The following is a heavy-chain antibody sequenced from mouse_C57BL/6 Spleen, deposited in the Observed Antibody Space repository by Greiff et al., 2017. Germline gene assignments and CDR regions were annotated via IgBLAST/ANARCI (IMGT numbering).Heavy chain of an antibody. V-gene: IGHV1-59*01. CDR1: GYTFTSYW. J-gene: IGHJ3*01. CDR2: IDPSDSCT. CDR3: ARSYDYDVRGFAY. D-gene: IGHD2-4*01. Sequence: VQLQQPGAELVRPGTSVKLSCKASGYTFTSYWMHWVKQRPGQGLEWIGVIDPSDSCTNYNQKFKGKATLTVDTSSSTAYMQLSSLTAEDSAVYCGARSYDYDVRGFAYWGQGTLVTVSA.